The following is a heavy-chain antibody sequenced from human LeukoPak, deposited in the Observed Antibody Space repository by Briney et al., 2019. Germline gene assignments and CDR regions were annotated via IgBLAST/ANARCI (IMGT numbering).Heavy chain of an antibody. CDR2: IKSKTDGGTT. Sequence: GGSLRLSCAASGFTFSNAWMSWVRQAPGKGLEWVGRIKSKTDGGTTDYAAPVKGRFTISRDDSKNTLYLQMNSLKTEDTAVYYCTTDLPIYCSGGSCYPWGQGTLVTVSS. D-gene: IGHD2-15*01. J-gene: IGHJ5*02. V-gene: IGHV3-15*01. CDR3: TTDLPIYCSGGSCYP. CDR1: GFTFSNAW.